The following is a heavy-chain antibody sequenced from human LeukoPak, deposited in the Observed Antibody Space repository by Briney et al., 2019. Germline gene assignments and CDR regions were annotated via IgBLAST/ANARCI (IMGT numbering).Heavy chain of an antibody. CDR2: ISGYNGNT. J-gene: IGHJ4*02. CDR1: GYTFTNYG. D-gene: IGHD6-19*01. Sequence: ASVKVSCKASGYTFTNYGINWVRQAPGQGLEWMGWISGYNGNTNYAQKLQGRVTMTTDTSTSTTYMELRSLRSDDTAVYYCTSDPGHSSGWYGNFDYWGQGTLVTVSS. V-gene: IGHV1-18*01. CDR3: TSDPGHSSGWYGNFDY.